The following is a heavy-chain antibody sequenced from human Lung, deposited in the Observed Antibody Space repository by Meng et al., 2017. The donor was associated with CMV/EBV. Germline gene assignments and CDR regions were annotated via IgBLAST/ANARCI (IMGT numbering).Heavy chain of an antibody. J-gene: IGHJ6*01. Sequence: ASXXVSXKASGYRLTAYYIHWVRQAPGQGLEWMGWIKSSDGGTLYAQKFQGRVTMTRDTSISTAYMELRSLRSDDTAVYYCARDPIRVLRFLEWNYYYYGMDVWXPGNTV. CDR3: ARDPIRVLRFLEWNYYYYGMDV. V-gene: IGHV1-2*02. CDR1: GYRLTAYY. CDR2: IKSSDGGT. D-gene: IGHD3-3*01.